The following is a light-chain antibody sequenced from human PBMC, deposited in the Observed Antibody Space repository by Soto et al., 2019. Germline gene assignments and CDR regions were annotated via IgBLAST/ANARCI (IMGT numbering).Light chain of an antibody. Sequence: EIVITQSPATLSVSPGERATLSCRASQSVSSNLAWYQQKPGQAPRLLIYGASTRATGIPARFSGSGSGTEFTLTISSLQSEDFAVYYCQQYNNWPQLTFGGGTKV. V-gene: IGKV3-15*01. CDR3: QQYNNWPQLT. J-gene: IGKJ4*01. CDR2: GAS. CDR1: QSVSSN.